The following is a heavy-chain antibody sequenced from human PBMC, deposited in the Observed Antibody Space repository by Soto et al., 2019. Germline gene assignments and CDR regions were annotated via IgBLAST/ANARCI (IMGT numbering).Heavy chain of an antibody. CDR2: VNPSGGSA. V-gene: IGHV1-46*01. CDR3: AREENCRGGTCYSEYFHH. CDR1: GYIFTAYS. J-gene: IGHJ1*01. Sequence: ASVKVSCKPSGYIFTAYSMHWVRQDPGQGLEWMGVVNPSGGSAHYAQSFEGRVTLTRDTSTSTFYMELSSLRSEDTAVYYCAREENCRGGTCYSEYFHHWGQGTLVTVSS. D-gene: IGHD2-15*01.